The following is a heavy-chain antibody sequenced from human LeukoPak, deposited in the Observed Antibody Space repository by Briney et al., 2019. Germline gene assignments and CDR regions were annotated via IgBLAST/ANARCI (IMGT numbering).Heavy chain of an antibody. D-gene: IGHD1-7*01. Sequence: GGSLRLSCAASGLTFSSYSMNWVRQAPGKGLEWVSSISSSSSYIYYADSVKGRFTISRDNAKNSLYLQMNSLRAEDTAVYYCARDDRTTNEDYYYYYMDVWGKGTTVTVSS. CDR3: ARDDRTTNEDYYYYYMDV. CDR1: GLTFSSYS. V-gene: IGHV3-21*01. J-gene: IGHJ6*03. CDR2: ISSSSSYI.